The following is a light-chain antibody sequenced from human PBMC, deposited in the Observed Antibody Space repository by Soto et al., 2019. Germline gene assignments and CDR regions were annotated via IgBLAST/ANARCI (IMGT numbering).Light chain of an antibody. CDR1: QSLLHSNGHHY. CDR3: MQGLEIRS. J-gene: IGKJ2*04. V-gene: IGKV2-28*01. Sequence: DIVMTQSPLSLSVTPGEPASISCRSSQSLLHSNGHHYLDWYLQKPGQSPQLLIYLASNRASGVPDRFSGSVSGADFTLRISRVEAEDVGVYFCMQGLEIRSFGQGTKLEI. CDR2: LAS.